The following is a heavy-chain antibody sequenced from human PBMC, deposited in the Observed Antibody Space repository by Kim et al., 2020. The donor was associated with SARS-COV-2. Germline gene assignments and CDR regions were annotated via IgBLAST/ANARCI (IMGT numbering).Heavy chain of an antibody. CDR1: GFTFIDYP. CDR2: IGGTSGIT. CDR3: AKGGSGGPTVELDY. J-gene: IGHJ4*02. Sequence: GGSLRLSCSASGFTFIDYPMSWVRQTPGKGLEWVSGIGGTSGITYYADSVKGRFTISRDNSKNTLYLQMNSLRADDTAVYYCAKGGSGGPTVELDYWGQG. V-gene: IGHV3-23*01. D-gene: IGHD4-17*01.